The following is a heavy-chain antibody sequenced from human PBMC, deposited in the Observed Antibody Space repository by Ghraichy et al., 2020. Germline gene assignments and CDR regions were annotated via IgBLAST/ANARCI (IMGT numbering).Heavy chain of an antibody. CDR2: ISAYNGNT. V-gene: IGHV1-18*04. D-gene: IGHD2-2*01. CDR3: ARIVVVPAAMTTTTSVYGMDV. J-gene: IGHJ6*02. Sequence: ASVKVSCKASGYTFTSYGISWVRQAPGQGLEWMGWISAYNGNTNYAQKLQGRVTMTTDTSTSTAYMELRSLRSDDTAVYYCARIVVVPAAMTTTTSVYGMDVWGQGTTVTVSS. CDR1: GYTFTSYG.